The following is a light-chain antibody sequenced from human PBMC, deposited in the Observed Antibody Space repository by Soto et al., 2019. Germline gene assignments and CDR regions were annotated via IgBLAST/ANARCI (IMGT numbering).Light chain of an antibody. Sequence: DIVMTQSPDSLSVSLGERATINCKSSQSVLYSSKNKNYLAWYQQKPGQPPKLLIYWASTRESGVPDRFSGSGSGTDFPLTISSLQAEDVAVYYCQQYYSTPLLTFGGGTKVEIK. J-gene: IGKJ4*01. CDR3: QQYYSTPLLT. CDR1: QSVLYSSKNKNY. V-gene: IGKV4-1*01. CDR2: WAS.